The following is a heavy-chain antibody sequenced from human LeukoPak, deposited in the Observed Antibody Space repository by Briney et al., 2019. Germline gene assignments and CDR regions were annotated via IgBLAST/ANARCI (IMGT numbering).Heavy chain of an antibody. CDR3: AREMYCGGDCYSGSFDY. J-gene: IGHJ4*02. D-gene: IGHD2-21*02. V-gene: IGHV3-7*01. Sequence: GSLRLSCAASGFTFSSYWMSWVRQAPGKGLEWVANIKQDGSEKYYVDSVKGRFTISRDNAKNSLYLQMNSLRAEDTAVYYCAREMYCGGDCYSGSFDYWGQGTLVTVSS. CDR1: GFTFSSYW. CDR2: IKQDGSEK.